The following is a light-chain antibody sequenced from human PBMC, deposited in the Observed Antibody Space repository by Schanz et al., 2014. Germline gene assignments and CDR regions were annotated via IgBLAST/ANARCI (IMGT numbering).Light chain of an antibody. CDR3: SSYTSSSTLAV. CDR2: DVR. V-gene: IGLV2-14*03. CDR1: SSDVGAYDY. Sequence: QSALTQPASVSGSPGQSITISCTGTSSDVGAYDYVSWYQQHPGKVPKLMIYDVRNRPSGVSNRFSGSKSGNTASLTISGLQAEDEADYYCSSYTSSSTLAVFGGGTKLTVL. J-gene: IGLJ2*01.